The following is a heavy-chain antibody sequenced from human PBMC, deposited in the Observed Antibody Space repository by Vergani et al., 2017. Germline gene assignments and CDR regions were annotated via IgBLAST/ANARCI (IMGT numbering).Heavy chain of an antibody. D-gene: IGHD4-23*01. CDR2: IGKDGINT. Sequence: QVQLVESGGGVVQPGRSLRLSCAASGFTFSNFGMHWIRQAPGKGLEWLAYIGKDGINTRYRDAVKGRFTVSRDNSKDILYLQMDSMRSEETALYFCAKSWSNSTDGLRDSWGTETIVIVSS. CDR3: AKSWSNSTDGLRDS. J-gene: IGHJ4*02. V-gene: IGHV3-30*02. CDR1: GFTFSNFG.